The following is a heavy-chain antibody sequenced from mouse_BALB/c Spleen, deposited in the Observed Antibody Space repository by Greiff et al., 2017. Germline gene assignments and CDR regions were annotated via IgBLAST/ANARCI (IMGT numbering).Heavy chain of an antibody. CDR1: GYTFTSYT. CDR3: ARERDYRYDWFAY. CDR2: INPSSGYT. J-gene: IGHJ3*01. V-gene: IGHV1-4*02. D-gene: IGHD2-14*01. Sequence: QVQLQQSAAELARPGASVKMSCKASGYTFTSYTMHWVKQRPGQGLEWIGYINPSSGYTEYNQKFKDKTTLTADKSSSTAYMQLSSLTSEDSAVYYCARERDYRYDWFAYWGQGTLVTVSA.